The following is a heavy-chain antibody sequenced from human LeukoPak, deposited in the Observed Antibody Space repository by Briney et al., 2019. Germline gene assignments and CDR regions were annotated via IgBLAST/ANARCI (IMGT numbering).Heavy chain of an antibody. Sequence: SETLSLTCAVYGWSFNDFYWNWIRQPPGKGLEWIGEINAREDTNYNPSLKSRVTISVDTSKNQFSLSLSSMSASDTAVYYRARGQVPAARGHNWFDPWGQGTLVTVSS. V-gene: IGHV4-34*01. J-gene: IGHJ5*02. CDR3: ARGQVPAARGHNWFDP. CDR1: GWSFNDFY. CDR2: INAREDT. D-gene: IGHD2-2*01.